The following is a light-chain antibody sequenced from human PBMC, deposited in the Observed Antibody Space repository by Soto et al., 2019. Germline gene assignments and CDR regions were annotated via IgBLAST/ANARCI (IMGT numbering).Light chain of an antibody. CDR2: DAS. J-gene: IGKJ5*01. V-gene: IGKV1-5*01. CDR1: QTTGTW. CDR3: QHYNSYQIT. Sequence: DIQITQSPSTLSASVGDRVTITCRASQTTGTWLAWYQQKPGKAPKLLIYDASILESGVPPRFSGSGSGTEFTLTISRLQPDDFATYYCQHYNSYQITFGQGTRLEIK.